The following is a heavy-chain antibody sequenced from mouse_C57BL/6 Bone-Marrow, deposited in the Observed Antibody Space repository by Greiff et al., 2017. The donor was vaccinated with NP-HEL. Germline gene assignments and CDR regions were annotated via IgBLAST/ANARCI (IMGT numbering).Heavy chain of an antibody. V-gene: IGHV5-12*01. Sequence: DVHLVESGGGLVQPGGSLKLSCAASGFTFSDYYMYWVRQTPEKRLEWVAYISNGGGSTYYPDTVKGRFTISRDNAKNTLYLQMSRLKSEDTAMYYCARQGGLLYYFDYWGQGTTLTVSS. CDR2: ISNGGGST. J-gene: IGHJ2*01. CDR3: ARQGGLLYYFDY. CDR1: GFTFSDYY.